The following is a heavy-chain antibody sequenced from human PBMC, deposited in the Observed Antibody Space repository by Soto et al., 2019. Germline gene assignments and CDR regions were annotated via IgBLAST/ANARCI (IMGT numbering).Heavy chain of an antibody. Sequence: PSETLSLTCSVSGGSITSGAYYWTWIRQHPGKGLEWIAYIHYSGRTYYNPSLKSRVTISVDTSNNQFSLELSSVTAADTAVYYCAPYYFDSSGYSNWFDPWGQGTLVTVSS. CDR2: IHYSGRT. J-gene: IGHJ5*02. CDR3: APYYFDSSGYSNWFDP. D-gene: IGHD3-22*01. V-gene: IGHV4-31*03. CDR1: GGSITSGAYY.